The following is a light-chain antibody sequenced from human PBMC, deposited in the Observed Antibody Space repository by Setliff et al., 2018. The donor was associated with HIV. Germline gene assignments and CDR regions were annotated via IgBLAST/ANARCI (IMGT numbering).Light chain of an antibody. V-gene: IGLV2-14*01. CDR1: SSDVGGYNY. Sequence: SVLTQPASVSGSPGQSITISCTGTSSDVGGYNYVSWYQQHPGKAPKLIIYEVTNRPSGVSYRFSGSKSGNTASLTISGLQAEDEADYYCSSFTTTNALDVFGTGT. J-gene: IGLJ1*01. CDR2: EVT. CDR3: SSFTTTNALDV.